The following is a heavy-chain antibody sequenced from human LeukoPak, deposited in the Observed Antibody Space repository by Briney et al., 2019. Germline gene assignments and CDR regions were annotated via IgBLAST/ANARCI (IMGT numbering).Heavy chain of an antibody. CDR3: AREGMVLYGMDV. CDR1: GGSISSGSYY. J-gene: IGHJ6*02. CDR2: IYTSGST. V-gene: IGHV4-61*02. Sequence: SETLSLTCTVSGGSISSGSYYWSWIRQPAGKGLEWIGRIYTSGSTNYNPSLKSRVTISVDTSKNQFSLKLSSVTAADTAVYYCAREGMVLYGMDVWGQGTTVTVSS. D-gene: IGHD2-8*01.